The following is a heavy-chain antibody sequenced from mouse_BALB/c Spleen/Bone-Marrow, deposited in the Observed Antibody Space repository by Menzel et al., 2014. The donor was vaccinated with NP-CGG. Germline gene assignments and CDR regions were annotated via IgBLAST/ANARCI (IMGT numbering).Heavy chain of an antibody. Sequence: EVMLVESGGGLVKPGGSLKLSCAASGFTFXDYYMYWVRQTPEKRLEWVATISDGGSYTYYPDSVKGRFTISRDNAKNNLYLQMSSLKSEDTAMYYCARVVTTATLYWYFDVWGAGTTVTVSS. CDR3: ARVVTTATLYWYFDV. J-gene: IGHJ1*01. CDR2: ISDGGSYT. V-gene: IGHV5-4*02. D-gene: IGHD1-2*01. CDR1: GFTFXDYY.